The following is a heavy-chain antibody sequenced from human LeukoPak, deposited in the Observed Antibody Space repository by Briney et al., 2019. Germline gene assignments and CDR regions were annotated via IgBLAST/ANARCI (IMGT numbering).Heavy chain of an antibody. CDR2: ISYDGSNK. J-gene: IGHJ5*02. CDR3: ARGISGTSGWFDP. Sequence: GRSLRLSCAASGFTFSSYAMHWVRQAPGKGLEWVAVISYDGSNKYYADSVKGRFTISRDNSKNTLHLQMNSLRAEDTAVYYCARGISGTSGWFDPWGQGTLVTVSS. CDR1: GFTFSSYA. D-gene: IGHD1-1*01. V-gene: IGHV3-30-3*01.